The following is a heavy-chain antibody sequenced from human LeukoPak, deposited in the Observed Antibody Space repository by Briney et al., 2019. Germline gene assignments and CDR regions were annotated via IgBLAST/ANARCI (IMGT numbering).Heavy chain of an antibody. Sequence: PSETLSLTCTVSGGSISNHYWSWIRQPPGKGLEWIGYIYYNGNTNYNPSLKSRVTMSVHTSNNQFSLRLSSVSAADTAMYYCARLQGDTAWYLFDYWGQGTLVTVSS. CDR1: GGSISNHY. D-gene: IGHD5-18*01. CDR3: ARLQGDTAWYLFDY. CDR2: IYYNGNT. J-gene: IGHJ4*02. V-gene: IGHV4-59*11.